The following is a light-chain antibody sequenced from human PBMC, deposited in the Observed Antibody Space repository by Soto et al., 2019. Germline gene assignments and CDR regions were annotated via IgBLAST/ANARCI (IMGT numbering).Light chain of an antibody. V-gene: IGKV3-15*01. CDR3: QQYNNWPRSIT. Sequence: EIVMTQSPATLSVSPGERATLSCSASQSVSSNLAWYQQKPGQAPRLLIYGASTRATGIPARFSGSGSGTEFTLTISSLQSEDFAVYYCQQYNNWPRSITFGQGTRLEIK. CDR2: GAS. CDR1: QSVSSN. J-gene: IGKJ5*01.